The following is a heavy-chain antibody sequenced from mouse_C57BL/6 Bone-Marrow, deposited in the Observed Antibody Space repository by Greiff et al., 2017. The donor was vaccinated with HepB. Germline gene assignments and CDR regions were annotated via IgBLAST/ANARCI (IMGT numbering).Heavy chain of an antibody. J-gene: IGHJ2*01. CDR3: TRELTTVARGFDY. CDR1: GYTFTDFE. V-gene: IGHV1-15*01. D-gene: IGHD1-1*01. Sequence: QVQLQQSGAELVRPGASVTLSCKASGYTFTDFELHWVKQTPGHGLEWIGVIDPETGGTAYNQKFKGKAILTADNSASTAYMELRSLTSEDSAVYYCTRELTTVARGFDYWGQGTTLTVSS. CDR2: IDPETGGT.